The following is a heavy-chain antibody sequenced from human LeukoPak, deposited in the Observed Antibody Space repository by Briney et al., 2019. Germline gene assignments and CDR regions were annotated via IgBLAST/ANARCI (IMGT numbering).Heavy chain of an antibody. CDR1: GGTFNSYA. CDR3: ARDDSSGKHDY. D-gene: IGHD3-22*01. CDR2: IIPIFGTA. V-gene: IGHV1-69*05. J-gene: IGHJ4*02. Sequence: SVKVSCKASGGTFNSYAISWVRQAPGQGLEWMGGIIPIFGTANYAQKFQGRVTITTDESTSTAYMELGSLRSEDTAVYYCARDDSSGKHDYWGQGTLVTVSS.